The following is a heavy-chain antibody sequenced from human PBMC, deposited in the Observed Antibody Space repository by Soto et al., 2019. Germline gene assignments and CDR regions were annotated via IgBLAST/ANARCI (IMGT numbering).Heavy chain of an antibody. V-gene: IGHV4-59*01. Sequence: SETLSLTCDVSGDSISTYYWSWIRQPPGKGLEWIGYVYYSGSTLYNPSLESRVTLSIDMSKKQVSLKLSSVIAADTAVYYCARTRMIESWIDYWGHGTLVTVSA. CDR3: ARTRMIESWIDY. CDR1: GDSISTYY. CDR2: VYYSGST. J-gene: IGHJ4*01. D-gene: IGHD2-21*01.